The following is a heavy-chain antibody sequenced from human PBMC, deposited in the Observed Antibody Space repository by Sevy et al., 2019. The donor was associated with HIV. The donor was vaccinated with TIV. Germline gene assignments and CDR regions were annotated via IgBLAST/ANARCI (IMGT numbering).Heavy chain of an antibody. CDR2: INAGNGNT. CDR1: GYTFTSYA. D-gene: IGHD3-10*01. Sequence: ASVKVSCKASGYTFTSYAMHWVRQAPGQRLEWMGWINAGNGNTKYSQKFQGRVTITRDTSASTAYMELSSLRSEDTAVYYRARDASTMVRGVIIKGAAFDYWGQGTLVTVSS. J-gene: IGHJ4*02. CDR3: ARDASTMVRGVIIKGAAFDY. V-gene: IGHV1-3*01.